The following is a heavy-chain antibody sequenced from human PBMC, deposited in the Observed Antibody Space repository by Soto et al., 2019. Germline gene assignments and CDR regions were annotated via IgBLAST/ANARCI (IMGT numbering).Heavy chain of an antibody. V-gene: IGHV4-30-4*01. D-gene: IGHD1-1*01. CDR3: ARDLWVEPELYYYGMDV. J-gene: IGHJ6*02. CDR1: GDSISSADYY. Sequence: TLSLTCTVSGDSISSADYYWSWIRQTPGKGLEWIGHIFYSGATYYNPSLKSRLTISVDTSKNHFSLRLTSVTAADTAVYYCARDLWVEPELYYYGMDVWGQGTTVTVSS. CDR2: IFYSGAT.